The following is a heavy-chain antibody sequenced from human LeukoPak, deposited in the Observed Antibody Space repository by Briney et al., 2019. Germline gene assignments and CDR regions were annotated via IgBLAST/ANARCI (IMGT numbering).Heavy chain of an antibody. CDR2: ISSSSSYI. D-gene: IGHD3-3*01. Sequence: PGGSLRLSCAASGFILSGSVLLWVRQAPGKGLEWVSSISSSSSYIYYADSVKGRFTISRDNAKNSLYLQMNSLRAEDTAVYYCARDDGLWSGYYPYYYYGMDVWGQGTTVTVSS. J-gene: IGHJ6*02. CDR3: ARDDGLWSGYYPYYYYGMDV. CDR1: GFILSGSV. V-gene: IGHV3-21*01.